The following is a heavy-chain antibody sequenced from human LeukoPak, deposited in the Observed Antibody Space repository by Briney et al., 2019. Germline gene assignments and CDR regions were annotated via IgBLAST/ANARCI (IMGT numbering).Heavy chain of an antibody. D-gene: IGHD7-27*01. J-gene: IGHJ4*02. V-gene: IGHV3-7*01. Sequence: PGGSLRLSCAASGFTFNRDWTAWVRQAPGKGLEWVANIKEDGSEKNYVDSVKGRFTISRDNAENSVYLQMNDLRAEDTAVYYCATWGPDYWGQGTLVTVSS. CDR3: ATWGPDY. CDR2: IKEDGSEK. CDR1: GFTFNRDW.